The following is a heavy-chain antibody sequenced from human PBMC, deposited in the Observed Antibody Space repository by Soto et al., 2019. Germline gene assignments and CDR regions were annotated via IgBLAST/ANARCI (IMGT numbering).Heavy chain of an antibody. J-gene: IGHJ6*02. Sequence: ASVKVSCKASGYTFTSYAMHWVRQAPGQRLEWMGWINAGNGNTKYSQKFKGRETITRDTSASTANKEQSSLRTKDTAVYYCARDPSYYGMDVWGQGTTVTVSS. CDR2: INAGNGNT. V-gene: IGHV1-3*01. CDR1: GYTFTSYA. CDR3: ARDPSYYGMDV.